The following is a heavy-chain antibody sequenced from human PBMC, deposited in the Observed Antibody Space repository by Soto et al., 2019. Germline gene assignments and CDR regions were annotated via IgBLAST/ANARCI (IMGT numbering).Heavy chain of an antibody. J-gene: IGHJ3*02. Sequence: PGGSLRLSCAASGFTVSSNYMSWVRQAPGKGLEWVSVIYSDGSTYYADSAKGRFTISRDNSKNTLYLQMNSLRAEDTAVYYCARGSSGYGYDAFDIWGQGAMVTVSS. CDR3: ARGSSGYGYDAFDI. V-gene: IGHV3-66*01. CDR2: IYSDGST. D-gene: IGHD5-12*01. CDR1: GFTVSSNY.